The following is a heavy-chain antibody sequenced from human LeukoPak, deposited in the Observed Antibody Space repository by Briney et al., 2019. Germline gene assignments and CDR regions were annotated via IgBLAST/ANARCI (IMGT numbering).Heavy chain of an antibody. D-gene: IGHD3-16*01. J-gene: IGHJ4*02. Sequence: GSLRLSCAASGFTFSRNAMSWVRQAPGKGLEWVSSLSGSGGDTYYADSVKGRFTISRDNSKNTVYLQMNSLRAEDTAVYYCARGRGSYPNYFDFWGQGTLVTVSS. CDR1: GFTFSRNA. V-gene: IGHV3-23*01. CDR3: ARGRGSYPNYFDF. CDR2: LSGSGGDT.